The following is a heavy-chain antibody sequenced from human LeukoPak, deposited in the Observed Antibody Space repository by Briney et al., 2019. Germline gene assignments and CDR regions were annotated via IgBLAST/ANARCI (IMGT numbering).Heavy chain of an antibody. D-gene: IGHD2-2*01. J-gene: IGHJ4*02. CDR3: ARDPRNLYCSSTSCSRSDY. Sequence: GGSLRLSCAASGFTFSSYSMNWVRQAPGKGLEWVSSISSSSSYIYYADSVKGRFTISRDNAKNSLYLQMNSLRAEDTAVYYCARDPRNLYCSSTSCSRSDYWGQGTLVTVSS. V-gene: IGHV3-21*01. CDR1: GFTFSSYS. CDR2: ISSSSSYI.